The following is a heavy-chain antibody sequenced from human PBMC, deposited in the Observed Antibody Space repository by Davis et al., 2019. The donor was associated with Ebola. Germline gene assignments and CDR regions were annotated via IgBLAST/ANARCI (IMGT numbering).Heavy chain of an antibody. D-gene: IGHD1/OR15-1a*01. V-gene: IGHV3-21*01. CDR2: ISSSSSYI. CDR1: GFTFSSYG. Sequence: GESLKISCAASGFTFSSYGMNWVRQAPGKGLEWVSSISSSSSYIYYADSVKGRFTISRDNAKNSLYLQMNSLRAEDTAVYYCARDHGFSNTFDYWGQGTLVTVSS. J-gene: IGHJ4*02. CDR3: ARDHGFSNTFDY.